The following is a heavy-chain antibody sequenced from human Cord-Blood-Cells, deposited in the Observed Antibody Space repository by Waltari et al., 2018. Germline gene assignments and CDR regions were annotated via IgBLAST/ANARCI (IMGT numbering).Heavy chain of an antibody. D-gene: IGHD2-8*01. CDR1: GYTFTGYY. V-gene: IGHV1-2*04. CDR3: ARSGCTNGVCYYGMDV. Sequence: QVQLVQSGAEVKKPGASVKVSCKASGYTFTGYYMHWVRQAPGQGLEWMGWINPHSGGTNYAQKFQGWVTMTRDTSISTAYMELSRLRSDDTAVYYCARSGCTNGVCYYGMDVWGQGTTVTVSS. CDR2: INPHSGGT. J-gene: IGHJ6*02.